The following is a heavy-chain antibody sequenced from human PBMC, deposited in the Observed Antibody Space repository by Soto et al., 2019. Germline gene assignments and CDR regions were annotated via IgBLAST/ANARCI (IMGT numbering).Heavy chain of an antibody. D-gene: IGHD2-15*01. CDR3: ARADCTSAYCYSWPFNYGVDV. V-gene: IGHV3-33*01. CDR2: IWYDGSNK. CDR1: GFTFDTYG. J-gene: IGHJ6*02. Sequence: QVQLVESGGGVVQPGGSLRLSCTTSGFTFDTYGMHWVRQAPGKGLEWVAIIWYDGSNKYYADSVKGRFTISRDNSKNTLYLQMNSQRAEDTAVYYCARADCTSAYCYSWPFNYGVDVWGQGTTVTVSS.